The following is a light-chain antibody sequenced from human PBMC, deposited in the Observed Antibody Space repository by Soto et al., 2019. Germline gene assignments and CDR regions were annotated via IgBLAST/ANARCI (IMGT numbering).Light chain of an antibody. CDR3: AAWDDSLNAVV. Sequence: QSVLTQPPSASGTPGQRVTISCSGSSSNIGGNTVNWYQQLPGTAPRVLIYSNNLRPSGVPDRFSGSKSGTSASLAISGLQSEDEADYYCAAWDDSLNAVVFGGGTKLTVL. V-gene: IGLV1-44*01. CDR2: SNN. J-gene: IGLJ2*01. CDR1: SSNIGGNT.